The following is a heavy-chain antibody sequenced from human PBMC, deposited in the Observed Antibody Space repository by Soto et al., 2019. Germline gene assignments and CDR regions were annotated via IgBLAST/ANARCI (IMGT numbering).Heavy chain of an antibody. CDR2: ISGSGGST. D-gene: IGHD3-22*01. CDR1: GFTFSSYA. V-gene: IGHV3-23*01. CDR3: AKDEGYYYDSSGYPYS. Sequence: GGSLRLSCAASGFTFSSYAMSWVRQAPGKGLEWVSAISGSGGSTYYADSVKGRFTISRDNSKNTLYLQMNRLRAEDTAVYYCAKDEGYYYDSSGYPYSWGQGTLVTVSS. J-gene: IGHJ4*02.